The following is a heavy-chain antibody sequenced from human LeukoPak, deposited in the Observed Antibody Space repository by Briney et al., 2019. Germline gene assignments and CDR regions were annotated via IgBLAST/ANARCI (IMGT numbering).Heavy chain of an antibody. D-gene: IGHD4-23*01. J-gene: IGHJ4*02. Sequence: WVRQAPGRGLEWIGSILYTGSAYYNSSLKSRATISVDTSKNQFSLTLISVTAADTALYFCARPRRTAVVTSDYDFRGQGTLVTVSS. CDR2: ILYTGSA. CDR3: ARPRRTAVVTSDYDF. V-gene: IGHV4-39*01.